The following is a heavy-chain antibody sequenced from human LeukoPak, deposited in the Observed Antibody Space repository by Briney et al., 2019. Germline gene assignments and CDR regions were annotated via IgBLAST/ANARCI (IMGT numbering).Heavy chain of an antibody. D-gene: IGHD3-10*01. J-gene: IGHJ6*02. Sequence: GRSLRLSCAASGFAFSTYPMHWVRHAPGKGMEWVAVISYDGSNKYYADSVKGRFTIARDNSKNTVYLQKNSLRAEDTAVYYWAKSDYYGSGSPIGYYYYGMDVWGQGATVTVSS. CDR1: GFAFSTYP. V-gene: IGHV3-30*18. CDR2: ISYDGSNK. CDR3: AKSDYYGSGSPIGYYYYGMDV.